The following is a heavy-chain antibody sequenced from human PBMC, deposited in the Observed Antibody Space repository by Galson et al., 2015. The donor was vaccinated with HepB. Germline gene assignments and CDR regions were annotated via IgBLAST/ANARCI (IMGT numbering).Heavy chain of an antibody. CDR2: ISYDGSNK. D-gene: IGHD5-18*01. J-gene: IGHJ4*02. V-gene: IGHV3-30*04. CDR3: TSDPNTAPYSDY. Sequence: SLRLSCAASGFTFSSYAMHWVRQAPGKGLEWVAVISYDGSNKYYADSVKGRFTISRDNSKNTLYLQMNSLKTEDTAVYYCTSDPNTAPYSDYWGQGTLVTVSS. CDR1: GFTFSSYA.